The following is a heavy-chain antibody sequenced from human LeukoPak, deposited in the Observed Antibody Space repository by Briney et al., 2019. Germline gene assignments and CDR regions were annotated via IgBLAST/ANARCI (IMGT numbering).Heavy chain of an antibody. Sequence: ASVKVSCKASGYTFTGYYMHWVRQAPGQGLEWMGRINPNSGGTNYAQKFQGRVTMTRDTSISTAYMELGRLRSDDTAVYYCARPTGGSSPAYYYYMDVWGKGTTVTVSS. CDR2: INPNSGGT. CDR3: ARPTGGSSPAYYYYMDV. J-gene: IGHJ6*03. V-gene: IGHV1-2*06. D-gene: IGHD4-23*01. CDR1: GYTFTGYY.